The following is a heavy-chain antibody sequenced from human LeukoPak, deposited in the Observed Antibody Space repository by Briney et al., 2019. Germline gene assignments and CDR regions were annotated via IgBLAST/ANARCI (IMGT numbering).Heavy chain of an antibody. Sequence: SVKVSCKASNYTFTSYGISWVRQAPGQGLEWMGGIIPIFGTANYAQKFQGRVTITTDESTSTAYMELSSLRSEDTAVYYCARDGAVGLDYWGQGTLVTVSS. D-gene: IGHD1-26*01. V-gene: IGHV1-69*05. CDR2: IIPIFGTA. CDR1: NYTFTSYG. J-gene: IGHJ4*02. CDR3: ARDGAVGLDY.